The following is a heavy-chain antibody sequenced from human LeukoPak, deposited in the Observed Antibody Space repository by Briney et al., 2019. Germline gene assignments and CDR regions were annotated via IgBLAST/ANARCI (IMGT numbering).Heavy chain of an antibody. CDR1: GGSISSGSYY. CDR2: IYTSGST. CDR3: AREGLDSYGSYYYYYYMDV. J-gene: IGHJ6*03. D-gene: IGHD5-18*01. Sequence: SETLSLTCTVSGGSISSGSYYWSWLRQPAGTGLEWIGRIYTSGSTNYNPSLKSRVTISVDTSKNQFSLKLSSVTAADTAVYYCAREGLDSYGSYYYYYYMDVWGKGTTVTVSS. V-gene: IGHV4-61*02.